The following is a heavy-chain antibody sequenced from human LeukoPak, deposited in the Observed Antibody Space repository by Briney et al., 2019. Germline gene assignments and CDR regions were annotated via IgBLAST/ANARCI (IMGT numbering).Heavy chain of an antibody. Sequence: ASVKVSCKASGYTFTSYGISWVRQAPGQGLEWMGWISAYNGNTNYAQKLQGRVTMTTDTSTSTAYMELRSLRSDDTAVYYCARDKDIVVVPAAITPVWFDPWGQGTLVTVSS. V-gene: IGHV1-18*01. CDR2: ISAYNGNT. CDR3: ARDKDIVVVPAAITPVWFDP. J-gene: IGHJ5*02. D-gene: IGHD2-2*01. CDR1: GYTFTSYG.